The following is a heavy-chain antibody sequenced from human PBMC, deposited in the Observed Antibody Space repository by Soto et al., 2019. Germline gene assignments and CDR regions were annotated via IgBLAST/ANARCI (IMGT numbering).Heavy chain of an antibody. CDR2: IWYDGSNK. J-gene: IGHJ1*01. CDR3: ARESYYDSSGYYFQH. CDR1: GFTFSSYG. Sequence: GGSLRPSCAASGFTFSSYGMHWVRQAPGKGLEWVAVIWYDGSNKYYADSVKGRFTISRDNSKNTLYLQMNSLRAEDTAVYYCARESYYDSSGYYFQHWGQGTLVTVSS. D-gene: IGHD3-22*01. V-gene: IGHV3-33*01.